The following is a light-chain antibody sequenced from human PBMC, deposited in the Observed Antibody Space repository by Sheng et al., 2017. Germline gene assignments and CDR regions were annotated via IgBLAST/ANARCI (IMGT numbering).Light chain of an antibody. CDR3: QSYDNNNPWV. Sequence: NFMLTQPHSVSESPGKTVTISCTRSSGSITSNYVQWYQQRPGTSPTTVIYEDDQRPSGVPDRFSGSIDSSSNSASLTISGLKTDEADYYCQSYDNNNPWVFGGGTKLTIL. J-gene: IGLJ3*02. V-gene: IGLV6-57*01. CDR2: EDD. CDR1: SGSITSNY.